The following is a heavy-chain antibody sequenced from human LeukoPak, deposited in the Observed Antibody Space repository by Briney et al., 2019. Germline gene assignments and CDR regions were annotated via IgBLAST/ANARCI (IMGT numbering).Heavy chain of an antibody. J-gene: IGHJ4*02. V-gene: IGHV3-74*01. D-gene: IGHD3/OR15-3a*01. CDR1: GFTFSRHW. CDR2: IKSDGSET. Sequence: AGSLRLSCAASGFTFSRHWMHWVLQGPGKGLEWVSRIKSDGSETQYADSVKGRFTISRDNAHNTLYLQMTSLRPEDTAVYYCARVISYFDLWGQGALVTASS. CDR3: ARVISYFDL.